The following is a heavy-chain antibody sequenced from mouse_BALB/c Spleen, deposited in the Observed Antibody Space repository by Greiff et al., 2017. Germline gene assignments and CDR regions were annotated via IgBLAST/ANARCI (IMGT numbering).Heavy chain of an antibody. J-gene: IGHJ4*01. D-gene: IGHD1-1*01. CDR1: GYTFSSYW. CDR3: ARGGLRYAMDY. Sequence: QVQLQQSGAELMKPGASVKISCKATGYTFSSYWIEWVKQRPGHGLEWIGEILPGSGSTNYNEKFKGKATFTADTSSNTAYMQLSSLTSEDSAVYYCARGGLRYAMDYWGQGTTLTVSS. V-gene: IGHV1-9*01. CDR2: ILPGSGST.